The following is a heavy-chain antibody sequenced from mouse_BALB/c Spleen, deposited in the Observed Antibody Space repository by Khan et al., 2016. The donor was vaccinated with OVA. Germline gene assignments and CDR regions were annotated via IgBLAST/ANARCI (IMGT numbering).Heavy chain of an antibody. CDR3: AKDPPYYALDY. CDR2: IWAGGSK. V-gene: IGHV2-6-5*01. CDR1: GFSLTDYA. Sequence: VQLKQSGPGLVAPSQSLSITCTVSGFSLTDYAVSWIRQPPGKGLEWLGVIWAGGSKYYNPALKSRLSISKDNSKSQVFLEMNSLQTDDTAMYYCAKDPPYYALDYWGQGTSVTVSS. J-gene: IGHJ4*01.